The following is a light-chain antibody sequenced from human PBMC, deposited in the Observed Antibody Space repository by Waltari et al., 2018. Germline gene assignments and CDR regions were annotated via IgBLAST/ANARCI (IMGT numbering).Light chain of an antibody. CDR3: QQYNHWPPIT. CDR1: QSISSN. Sequence: EILMTQSPVTLSVSPGERATLSCRASQSISSNLAWYQQKPGQALMLLIYDASTRAPSTPARFRGSGSGTEFTLTISSLQSEDYAVYYCQQYNHWPPITFGQGTRLEIK. V-gene: IGKV3-15*01. CDR2: DAS. J-gene: IGKJ5*01.